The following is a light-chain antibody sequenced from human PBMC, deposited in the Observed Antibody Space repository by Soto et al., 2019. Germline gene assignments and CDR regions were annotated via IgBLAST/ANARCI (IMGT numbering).Light chain of an antibody. CDR3: QQRSNSPPWIT. V-gene: IGKV3-11*01. CDR1: QSVGSIY. CDR2: GAS. Sequence: DIVLTQSPGTLSLSPGERATLSCRASQSVGSIYLAWYQQKRGQAPRLLIHGASNRASGIPAKFSGSGSGTDFTLTISSLEPEDSAVYYCQQRSNSPPWITFGQGTKVDIK. J-gene: IGKJ1*01.